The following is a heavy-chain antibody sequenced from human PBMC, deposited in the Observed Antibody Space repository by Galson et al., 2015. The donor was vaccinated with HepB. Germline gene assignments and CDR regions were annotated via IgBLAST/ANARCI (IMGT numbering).Heavy chain of an antibody. CDR3: AKVGLGYCSGGSCYSLDS. CDR1: GFTFSGYA. V-gene: IGHV3-23*01. D-gene: IGHD2-15*01. J-gene: IGHJ5*01. CDR2: INGYGGST. Sequence: SLRLSCAASGFTFSGYAMSWARQAPGKGLEWVSSINGYGGSTYYAASVKGRFTISRDNSKNTVHLQINSLRAEDTAVYYCAKVGLGYCSGGSCYSLDSWGHGTLVTVSS.